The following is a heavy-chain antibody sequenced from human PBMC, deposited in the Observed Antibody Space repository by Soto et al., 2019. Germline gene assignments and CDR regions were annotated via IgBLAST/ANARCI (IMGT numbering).Heavy chain of an antibody. Sequence: SETLSLTCTVSGDSITSNSYFWSWIRQPPGKGLEWIGSIYYSGTTYYNPSLKSRVTIFVDRSKNQFSLKLRSVTAADTAVYFCATGLGGNDFHFAYWGQGSLVTVSS. CDR2: IYYSGTT. CDR3: ATGLGGNDFHFAY. D-gene: IGHD2-15*01. CDR1: GDSITSNSYF. J-gene: IGHJ4*02. V-gene: IGHV4-39*07.